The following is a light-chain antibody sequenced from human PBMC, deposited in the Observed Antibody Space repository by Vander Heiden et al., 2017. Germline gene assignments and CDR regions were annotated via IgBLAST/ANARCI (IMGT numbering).Light chain of an antibody. V-gene: IGLV3-1*01. Sequence: SYELTQQPSVSVSPGQTASITCSGDKLGDKYACWYQQKPGQSPVLVIYQDSKRPSGIPERFSGSNSGNTTTLTVSGTRAMDEAEYYCQAWDSSLVVVGGGAKLAVL. J-gene: IGLJ2*01. CDR2: QDS. CDR3: QAWDSSLVV. CDR1: KLGDKY.